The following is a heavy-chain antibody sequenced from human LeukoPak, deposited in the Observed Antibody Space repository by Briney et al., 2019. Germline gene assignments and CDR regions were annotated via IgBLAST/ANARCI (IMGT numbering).Heavy chain of an antibody. CDR3: ARDLLTGKDY. Sequence: ASVKVSCKASGYTFTSYYMHWVRQAPGQGLEWMGGIIPIFGTANYAQKFQGRVTITADESTSTAYMELSSLRSEDTAVYYCARDLLTGKDYWGQGTLVTVSS. J-gene: IGHJ4*02. D-gene: IGHD7-27*01. V-gene: IGHV1-69*13. CDR2: IIPIFGTA. CDR1: GYTFTSYY.